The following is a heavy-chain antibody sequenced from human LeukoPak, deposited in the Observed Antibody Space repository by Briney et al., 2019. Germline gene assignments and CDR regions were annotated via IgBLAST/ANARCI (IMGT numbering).Heavy chain of an antibody. V-gene: IGHV6-1*01. CDR2: TYYRSEWYN. D-gene: IGHD2-15*01. J-gene: IGHJ5*02. CDR1: GDSVSSNSAA. Sequence: SQTLSLTCAISGDSVSSNSAAWNWIRQSPSRGLEWLGRTYYRSEWYNDDAVSVKSRITTNPDKAKNQFSLQLNSVTPEDTAVYYCAISRSVANSPRIFDPWGQGTLVTVSS. CDR3: AISRSVANSPRIFDP.